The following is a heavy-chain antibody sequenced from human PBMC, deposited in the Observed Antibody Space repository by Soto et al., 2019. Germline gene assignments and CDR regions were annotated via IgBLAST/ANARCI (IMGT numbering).Heavy chain of an antibody. CDR3: ARDLSGQAAAGTRTYYYYGMDV. CDR2: ISSSSSYT. D-gene: IGHD6-13*01. J-gene: IGHJ6*02. CDR1: GFTFSDYY. V-gene: IGHV3-11*06. Sequence: GSLRLSCAASGFTFSDYYMSWIRQAPGKGLEWVLYISSSSSYTNYADSVKGRFTISRDNAKNSLYLQMNSLRAEDTAVYYCARDLSGQAAAGTRTYYYYGMDVWGQGTTVTVSS.